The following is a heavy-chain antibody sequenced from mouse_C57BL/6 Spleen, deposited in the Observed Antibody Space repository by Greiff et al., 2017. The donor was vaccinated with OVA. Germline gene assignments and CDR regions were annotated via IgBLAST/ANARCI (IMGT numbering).Heavy chain of an antibody. CDR2: IDPSDSYT. Sequence: VQLQQPGAELVKPGASVKLSCKASGYTFTSYWMQWVKQRPGQGLEWIGEIDPSDSYTNYNQKFKGKATLTVDTSSSTAYMQLSSLTSEDSAVYYCARGVYYGNYFTLDYWGQGTTLTVSS. CDR3: ARGVYYGNYFTLDY. J-gene: IGHJ2*01. D-gene: IGHD2-1*01. CDR1: GYTFTSYW. V-gene: IGHV1-50*01.